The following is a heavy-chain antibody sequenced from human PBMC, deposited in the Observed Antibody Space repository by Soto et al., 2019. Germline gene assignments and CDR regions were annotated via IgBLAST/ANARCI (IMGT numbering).Heavy chain of an antibody. J-gene: IGHJ4*02. Sequence: ASVKVSCKASGYTFTGYYMHWVRQAPGQGLEWMGWINPNSGGTNYAQKFQGRVTMTRDTSISTAYMELSRLRSDDTAVYYCARDLDYDILTGYYPLGFDYWGQGTLVTVSS. V-gene: IGHV1-2*02. D-gene: IGHD3-9*01. CDR1: GYTFTGYY. CDR3: ARDLDYDILTGYYPLGFDY. CDR2: INPNSGGT.